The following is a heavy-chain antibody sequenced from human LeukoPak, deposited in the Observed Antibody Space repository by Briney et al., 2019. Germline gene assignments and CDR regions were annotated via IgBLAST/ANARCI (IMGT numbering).Heavy chain of an antibody. CDR2: ISSGGSTI. J-gene: IGHJ2*01. Sequence: GGSLRLSCAASGFTFSDYYMSWIRQAPGKGLEWVSYISSGGSTIYYADSVKGRFTISGDNAKNSLYLQMNSLRAEDTAVYYCATIQGSGSYYKYLDLWGRGTLVTVSS. V-gene: IGHV3-11*01. CDR3: ATIQGSGSYYKYLDL. CDR1: GFTFSDYY. D-gene: IGHD1-26*01.